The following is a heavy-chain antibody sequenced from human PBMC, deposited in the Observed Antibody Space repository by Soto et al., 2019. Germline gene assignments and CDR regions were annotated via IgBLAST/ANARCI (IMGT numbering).Heavy chain of an antibody. D-gene: IGHD2-2*01. V-gene: IGHV1-69*02. CDR1: GGTFSSYT. Sequence: SVKVSCKASGGTFSSYTISWVRQAPGQGLEWMGRIIPILGIANYAQKFQGRVTITADKSTNTAYMELSSLRSEDTAVYYCAYCSSTRCYLQSWGQGTLVTVSS. J-gene: IGHJ4*02. CDR2: IIPILGIA. CDR3: AYCSSTRCYLQS.